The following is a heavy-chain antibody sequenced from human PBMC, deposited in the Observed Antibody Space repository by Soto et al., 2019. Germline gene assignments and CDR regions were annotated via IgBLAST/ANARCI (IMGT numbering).Heavy chain of an antibody. Sequence: PGESLKISCKGSGYSFTSYWIGWVRQMPGKGLEWMGIIYPGDSDTRYSPSFQGQVTISADKSISTAYLQWSSLKASDTAMYYCARQMDICRYCFGNHYDGIDILGQRATVPVS. J-gene: IGHJ6*02. CDR3: ARQMDICRYCFGNHYDGIDI. CDR2: IYPGDSDT. D-gene: IGHD5-18*01. V-gene: IGHV5-51*01. CDR1: GYSFTSYW.